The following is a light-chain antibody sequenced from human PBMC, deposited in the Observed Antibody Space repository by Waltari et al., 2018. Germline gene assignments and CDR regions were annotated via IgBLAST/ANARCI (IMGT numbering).Light chain of an antibody. V-gene: IGLV2-8*01. CDR3: SSYAGSNGLL. CDR1: SSDIGGYNR. J-gene: IGLJ2*01. Sequence: QAALTPPPSMSGSPGQSVTISCTGTSSDIGGYNRVPWYQQHPGKAPKLMIYEVSQRPSGVSDRFSGSKSGNTASLTSSGLQAEDEADYYCSSYAGSNGLLFGGGTRLTVL. CDR2: EVS.